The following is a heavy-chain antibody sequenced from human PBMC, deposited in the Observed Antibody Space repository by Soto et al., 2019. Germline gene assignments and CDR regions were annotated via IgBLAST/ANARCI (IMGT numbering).Heavy chain of an antibody. CDR3: AKVPRGSNFGYYNF. CDR1: GITFSDYG. CDR2: VWKDGSNR. Sequence: GSLRLSCAASGITFSDYGMHWVRQAPGKGLEWVAGVWKDGSNRYYVDSVKGRFTISRDNSKNTLYLQMNSLRDEDTAVYYCAKVPRGSNFGYYNFWGQGTLVTVSS. V-gene: IGHV3-30*02. J-gene: IGHJ4*02. D-gene: IGHD5-18*01.